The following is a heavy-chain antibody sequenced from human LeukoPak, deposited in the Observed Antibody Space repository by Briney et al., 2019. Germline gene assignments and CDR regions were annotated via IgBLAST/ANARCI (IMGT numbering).Heavy chain of an antibody. V-gene: IGHV4-38-2*02. D-gene: IGHD5-24*01. J-gene: IGHJ4*02. CDR2: IHHSGST. CDR3: ARTGRDGYKKTYDY. Sequence: SETLSLTCTVSGYSISSSFYWDWIRPPPGKGLEWIGSIHHSGSTYYNPSLKSRVTISVDTSKNQLSLKLSSVTAADTAVYYCARTGRDGYKKTYDYWRQGTLVTVSS. CDR1: GYSISSSFY.